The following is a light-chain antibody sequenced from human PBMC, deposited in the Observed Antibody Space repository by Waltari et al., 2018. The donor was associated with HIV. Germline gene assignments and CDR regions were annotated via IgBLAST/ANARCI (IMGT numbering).Light chain of an antibody. V-gene: IGLV4-60*02. CDR2: VDAGGAIY. CDR3: ETWDISTWV. Sequence: QPVLTQSSSASASLGASLKLTCTLSSRHSGHVIAWHQQHPGKAPRYRMKVDAGGAIYNRGSGVPDRVLGYSSGADRYLTISNLQLEDEADYYCETWDISTWVFGGGTKLTVL. CDR1: SRHSGHV. J-gene: IGLJ3*02.